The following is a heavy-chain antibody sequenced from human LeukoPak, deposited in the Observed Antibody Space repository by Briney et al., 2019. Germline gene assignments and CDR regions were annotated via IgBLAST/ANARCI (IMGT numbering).Heavy chain of an antibody. CDR1: GFTFSSNA. J-gene: IGHJ4*02. V-gene: IGHV3-23*01. CDR3: AKGGYYDSSGYREFDY. Sequence: VGSLRLSCAASGFTFSSNATSWVRQAPGTGLQWVSTISGSGGHTYYADSVKGRFTISRDNSKNTLYLQMNSLRAEDTAVYYCAKGGYYDSSGYREFDYWGQGTLVTVSS. CDR2: ISGSGGHT. D-gene: IGHD3-22*01.